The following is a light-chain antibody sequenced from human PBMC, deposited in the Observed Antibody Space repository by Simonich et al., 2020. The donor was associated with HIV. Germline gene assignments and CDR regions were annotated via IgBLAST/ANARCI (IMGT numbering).Light chain of an antibody. V-gene: IGKV4-1*01. CDR2: WAS. Sequence: DIVMTQSPDSLAVSLGERATINCKSSQTILYSSNNKNYLAWYQQRPRQPPNLLIYWASTRESGVPDRFSGSGSGTDFTLTISSLQAEDVAVYYCQQYYSTPWTFGQGTKVEIK. CDR1: QTILYSSNNKNY. J-gene: IGKJ1*01. CDR3: QQYYSTPWT.